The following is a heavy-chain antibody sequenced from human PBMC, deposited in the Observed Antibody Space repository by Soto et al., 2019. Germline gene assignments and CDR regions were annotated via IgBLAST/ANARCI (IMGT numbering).Heavy chain of an antibody. CDR3: ARGKRHDGKFDT. CDR2: IYHSGRT. J-gene: IGHJ4*02. CDR1: GGSISSSNW. V-gene: IGHV4-4*02. Sequence: QVQLQESGPGLVKPSGTLSLTCDVSGGSISSSNWWTWVRQPPGKGLEWIGEIYHSGRTTYNPSLKSRFPISVDKTKNHCSLKLSSVTASDAAVYYCARGKRHDGKFDTSGQ.